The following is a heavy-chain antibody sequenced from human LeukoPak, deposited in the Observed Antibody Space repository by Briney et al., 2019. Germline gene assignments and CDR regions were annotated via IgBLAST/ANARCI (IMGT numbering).Heavy chain of an antibody. J-gene: IGHJ4*02. CDR3: VRLPRRTFSPYYFDS. Sequence: PGESLKISCRGSGDTFNTYWIGWVRQMPGKGLELMGIIYPGDSDTRYSPSFQGQVTILADKSISSAYLQWSSLKASDTAIYYCVRLPRRTFSPYYFDSWGQGTLVIVSS. V-gene: IGHV5-51*01. CDR2: IYPGDSDT. CDR1: GDTFNTYW. D-gene: IGHD2/OR15-2a*01.